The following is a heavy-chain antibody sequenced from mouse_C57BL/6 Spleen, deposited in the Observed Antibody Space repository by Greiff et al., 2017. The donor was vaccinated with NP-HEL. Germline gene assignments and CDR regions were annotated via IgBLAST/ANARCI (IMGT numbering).Heavy chain of an antibody. CDR1: GYTFTDYY. Sequence: EVQLQQSGPELVKPGASVKISCKASGYTFTDYYMNWVKQSHGKSLEWIGDINPNNGGTSYNQKFKGKATLTVDKSSSTAYMELRSLTSEDSAVYYCARSDDYASFAYWGQGTLVTVSA. CDR2: INPNNGGT. CDR3: ARSDDYASFAY. V-gene: IGHV1-26*01. D-gene: IGHD2-4*01. J-gene: IGHJ3*01.